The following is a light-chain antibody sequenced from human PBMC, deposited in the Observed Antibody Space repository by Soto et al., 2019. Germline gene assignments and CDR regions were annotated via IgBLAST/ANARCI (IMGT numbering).Light chain of an antibody. CDR1: SSDVGGYNY. CDR3: SSYAGSTYLAV. Sequence: QSALTQPPSASGSPGQSVTISCTGTSSDVGGYNYVSWYQQHPGKAPKLMIYEVSKRPSGVPDRFSGSKSGNTASLTVSGLQAEDEADYYCSSYAGSTYLAVFGTGTKLTVL. V-gene: IGLV2-8*01. J-gene: IGLJ1*01. CDR2: EVS.